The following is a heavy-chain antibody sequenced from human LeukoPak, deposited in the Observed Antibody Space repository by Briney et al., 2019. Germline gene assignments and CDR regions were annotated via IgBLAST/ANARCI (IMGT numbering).Heavy chain of an antibody. D-gene: IGHD6-19*01. CDR3: ARGDSGWYWYFDL. V-gene: IGHV4-4*02. CDR2: IYHSGNT. J-gene: IGHJ2*01. Sequence: SETLSLTCAVSGDSISSSNWWSWVRQPPGTGLEWIGEIYHSGNTNHNPSLKSRVTISVDKSKNQFSLKLSSVTAADTAVYYCARGDSGWYWYFDLWGRGTLVTVSS. CDR1: GDSISSSNW.